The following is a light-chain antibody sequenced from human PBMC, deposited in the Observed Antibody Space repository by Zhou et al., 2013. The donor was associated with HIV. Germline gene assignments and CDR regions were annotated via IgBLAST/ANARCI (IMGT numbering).Light chain of an antibody. V-gene: IGKV1-27*01. CDR1: QGISNS. CDR3: QQYNSHSRT. CDR2: AAS. J-gene: IGKJ1*01. Sequence: DIQMTQSPPALSASIGDRITITCRASQGISNSLAWYQQKPGKVPKLLIYAASTLQSGVPSRFSGSGSGTDFTLTISSLQPEDVGTYYCQQYNSHSRTFGQGTTVEAK.